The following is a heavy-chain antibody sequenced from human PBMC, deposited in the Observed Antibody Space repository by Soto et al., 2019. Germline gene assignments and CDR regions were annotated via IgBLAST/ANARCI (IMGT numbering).Heavy chain of an antibody. V-gene: IGHV1-69*01. Sequence: QVQLVQSGAEVKKPGSSVKVSCKASGGTFSSYTVSWVRQAPGQGLEWMGGIIPIFGTADYAQRFQGRVTITADESTSSAYLELTRLRYEDTAIYYCATKYCSGGNCYRGYYYYSMDVWGQGTTVTVSS. CDR3: ATKYCSGGNCYRGYYYYSMDV. CDR1: GGTFSSYT. D-gene: IGHD2-15*01. CDR2: IIPIFGTA. J-gene: IGHJ6*02.